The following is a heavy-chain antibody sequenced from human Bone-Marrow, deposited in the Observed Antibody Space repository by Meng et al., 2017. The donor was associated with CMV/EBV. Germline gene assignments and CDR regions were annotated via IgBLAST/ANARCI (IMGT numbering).Heavy chain of an antibody. Sequence: ASGYSFTSHGISWVLQAPGQGLEWMGWISAYNGNTNYARKVQGRVTMTTDTSTSTAYMELRSLRSDDTAVYYCARGDIVVIPAAYDYWGQGTLVTVSS. J-gene: IGHJ4*02. D-gene: IGHD2-2*01. V-gene: IGHV1-18*01. CDR1: GYSFTSHG. CDR2: ISAYNGNT. CDR3: ARGDIVVIPAAYDY.